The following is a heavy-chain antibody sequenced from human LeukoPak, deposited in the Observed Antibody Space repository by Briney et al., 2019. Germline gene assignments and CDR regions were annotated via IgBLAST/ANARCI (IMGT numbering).Heavy chain of an antibody. J-gene: IGHJ3*02. V-gene: IGHV3-48*03. CDR3: ARVIIVGATGI. CDR1: GFTFSSYE. D-gene: IGHD1-26*01. CDR2: ISSGGSTV. Sequence: PGGSLRLSCAASGFTFSSYEMNWVRQAPGKGLEWVSYISSGGSTVYYADSVKGRFTISRDNAKNSLYLQMNSLRAEDTAVYYCARVIIVGATGIWGQGTMVTVSS.